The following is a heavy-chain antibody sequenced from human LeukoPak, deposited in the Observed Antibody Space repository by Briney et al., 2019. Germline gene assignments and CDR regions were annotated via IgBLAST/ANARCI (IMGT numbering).Heavy chain of an antibody. Sequence: PGGSLRLSSAASGFTFSNYAIAWVRQIPGKGLEWVSIFSGSGGSTYYADAVKGRFTVSRDNSKSTLYLHMNNLRVDDTAIYYCASRPAPSLGPLDYWGQGTLVTVSS. CDR1: GFTFSNYA. CDR3: ASRPAPSLGPLDY. V-gene: IGHV3-23*01. CDR2: FSGSGGST. J-gene: IGHJ4*02. D-gene: IGHD2-2*01.